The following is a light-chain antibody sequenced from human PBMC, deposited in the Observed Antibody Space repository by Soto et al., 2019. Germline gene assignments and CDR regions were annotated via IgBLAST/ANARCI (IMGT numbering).Light chain of an antibody. CDR3: QQYNNWPPTWT. J-gene: IGKJ1*01. V-gene: IGKV3-15*01. CDR2: DAS. Sequence: EVVMTQSPATLSVSPVERATLSCRASQTIGSNLALYQQKPGQPPRLLIYDASTRATDIPARFTGSGSGTEFTLTISSLQSADFAVYYCQQYNNWPPTWTFGQGTKVDIK. CDR1: QTIGSN.